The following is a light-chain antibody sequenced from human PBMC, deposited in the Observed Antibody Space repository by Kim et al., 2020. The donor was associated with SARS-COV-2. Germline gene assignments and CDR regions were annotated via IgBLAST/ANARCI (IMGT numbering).Light chain of an antibody. CDR1: GSDIGGYNF. J-gene: IGLJ1*01. Sequence: QSVLTQPVSVSGSPGQSITISCSGTGSDIGGYNFVSWYQHYPDKAPRLIISNVSERPLGVSNRFSGSKSGNTASLTISGLQAEDEAVYYCSSFTSSTTLALGSGTKVTVL. V-gene: IGLV2-14*03. CDR3: SSFTSSTTLA. CDR2: NVS.